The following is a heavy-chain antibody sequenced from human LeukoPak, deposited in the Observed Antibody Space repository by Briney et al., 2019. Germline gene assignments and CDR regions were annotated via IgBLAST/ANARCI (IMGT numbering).Heavy chain of an antibody. V-gene: IGHV4-31*03. CDR2: IYYSGST. CDR3: AKGGGWGNWFDP. CDR1: GGSISSGGYY. Sequence: PSQTLSLTCTVSGGSISSGGYYWSWIRQHPGKGLEWIGYIYYSGSTYYNPSLKSRVTISVDTSKNQFSLKLSSVTAADMAVYYCAKGGGWGNWFDPWGQGTLVTVSS. J-gene: IGHJ5*02. D-gene: IGHD3-16*01.